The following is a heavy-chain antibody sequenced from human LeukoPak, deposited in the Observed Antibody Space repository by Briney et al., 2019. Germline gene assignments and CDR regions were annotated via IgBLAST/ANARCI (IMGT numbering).Heavy chain of an antibody. J-gene: IGHJ4*02. V-gene: IGHV3-11*01. CDR3: TRRRDFFDY. CDR1: GFTLSDYY. CDR2: ISSSGSTI. Sequence: GGSLRLSCAASGFTLSDYYMSWIRQAPGKGLEWVSYISSSGSTIDYADSVKGRFTISRDNAKNSLYLQMSSLRAEDTAVYYCTRRRDFFDYWGQGTLVTVSS.